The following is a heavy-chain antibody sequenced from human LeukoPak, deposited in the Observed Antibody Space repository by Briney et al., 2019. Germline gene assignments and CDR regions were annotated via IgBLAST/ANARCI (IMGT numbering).Heavy chain of an antibody. CDR2: IYYSGST. CDR1: GGSISSGDYY. V-gene: IGHV4-30-4*02. D-gene: IGHD4-17*01. J-gene: IGHJ4*02. Sequence: PSETLSLTCTVSGGSISSGDYYWSWIRQPPGKGLEWIGYIYYSGSTYYNPSLKSRVTISVDTSKNQFSLKLSSLTAADTAVYYCARANGVPSPRFDYWGQGTLVTVSS. CDR3: ARANGVPSPRFDY.